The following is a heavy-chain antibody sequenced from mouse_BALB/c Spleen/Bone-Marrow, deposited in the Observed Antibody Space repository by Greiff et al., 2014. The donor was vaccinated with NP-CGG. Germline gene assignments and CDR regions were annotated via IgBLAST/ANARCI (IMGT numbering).Heavy chain of an antibody. CDR1: GFPLTNYG. V-gene: IGHV2-9*02. D-gene: IGHD2-4*01. J-gene: IGHJ2*01. CDR2: IWAGGGT. CDR3: ARDQYYDYYFDY. Sequence: QVHVKQSGPGLVAPSQSLSITCTVSGFPLTNYGVHWVRQPPGKGLEWLGVIWAGGGTNYNSALMSRLSITKDNSKSQVFLKMNSLQTDDTAMYYCARDQYYDYYFDYWGQGTTLTVSS.